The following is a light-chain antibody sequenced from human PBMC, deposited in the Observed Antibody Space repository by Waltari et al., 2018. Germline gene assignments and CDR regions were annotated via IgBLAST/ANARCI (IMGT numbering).Light chain of an antibody. CDR2: QTS. V-gene: IGKV1-5*03. Sequence: DIQMTQSPSTLSASLGDRVTISCRASQSVGSWLAWYQVKPGKVPKLLISQTSILEDGVSSRFSGSGSWTDFTLTIDSLEPDDFATYYCQQYKTYFFGQGTRLEI. CDR3: QQYKTYF. J-gene: IGKJ2*01. CDR1: QSVGSW.